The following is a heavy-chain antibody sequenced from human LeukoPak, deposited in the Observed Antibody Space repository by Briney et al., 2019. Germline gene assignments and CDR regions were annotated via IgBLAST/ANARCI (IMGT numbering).Heavy chain of an antibody. V-gene: IGHV5-51*01. Sequence: GESLKISCKGSGYSFTNYWIGWVRPMPGKGLEWMAIINPGDSDTRYSPSFQGQVTISVDKSIGTAYLQWSSLKASDTAMYYCARQGHGVSVDVWGQGTTVTVSS. CDR1: GYSFTNYW. CDR2: INPGDSDT. D-gene: IGHD6-13*01. J-gene: IGHJ6*02. CDR3: ARQGHGVSVDV.